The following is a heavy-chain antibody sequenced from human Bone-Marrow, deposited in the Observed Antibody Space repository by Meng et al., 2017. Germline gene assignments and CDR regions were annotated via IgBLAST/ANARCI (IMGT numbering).Heavy chain of an antibody. Sequence: QVQLVQSGGEVKKPGSSVKVSCKASGGTFSSYAISWVRQAPGQGLEWMGGIIPIFGTANYAQKFQDRVTITADKSTSTAYMELSSLRSEDTAVYYCARRGQLWLDSFDPWGQGTLVTVSS. V-gene: IGHV1-69*06. D-gene: IGHD5-18*01. CDR3: ARRGQLWLDSFDP. CDR1: GGTFSSYA. CDR2: IIPIFGTA. J-gene: IGHJ5*02.